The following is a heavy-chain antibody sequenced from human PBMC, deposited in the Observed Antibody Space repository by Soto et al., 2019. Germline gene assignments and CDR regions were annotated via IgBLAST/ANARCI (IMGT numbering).Heavy chain of an antibody. D-gene: IGHD1-1*01. J-gene: IGHJ4*02. CDR3: ATGDDTYYFDF. CDR1: GFTFSSSV. CDR2: IVVGSGKT. V-gene: IGHV1-58*01. Sequence: QMQLVQSGPEVKKPGTSVKVSCKASGFTFSSSVVQWVRQARGQRLEWIGWIVVGSGKTNYAQKFQERVTITRDMSTSTDYMEPSSLRSEDTAVYYCATGDDTYYFDFWGQGTLVTVSS.